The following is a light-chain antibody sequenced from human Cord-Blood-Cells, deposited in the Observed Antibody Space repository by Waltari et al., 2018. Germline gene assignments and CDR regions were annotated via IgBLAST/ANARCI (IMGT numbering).Light chain of an antibody. V-gene: IGLV2-14*01. J-gene: IGLJ2*01. CDR1: SSDVGGYNY. CDR3: SSYTSSLVV. CDR2: DVS. Sequence: QSALTQPASVSGSPGQSITISRTGTSSDVGGYNYVSWYQQHPGKAPKLMIYDVSKRPSGVSNRFSGSKSGNTASLTISGLQAEDEADYYCSSYTSSLVVFGGGTKLTVL.